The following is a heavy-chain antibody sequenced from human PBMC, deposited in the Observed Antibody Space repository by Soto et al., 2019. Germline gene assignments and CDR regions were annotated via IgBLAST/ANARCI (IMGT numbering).Heavy chain of an antibody. J-gene: IGHJ4*02. D-gene: IGHD5-12*01. V-gene: IGHV1-69*01. Sequence: QVQLVQSGAEVKKPGSSVKVSCKASGGTFSSYAISWVRQAPGQGLEWMGGIIPIFGTANYAQKFQGRVTITADESTSTDYMELSSLRSEDTAVYYCARLGRRDGYNLGDYWGQGTLVTVSS. CDR3: ARLGRRDGYNLGDY. CDR1: GGTFSSYA. CDR2: IIPIFGTA.